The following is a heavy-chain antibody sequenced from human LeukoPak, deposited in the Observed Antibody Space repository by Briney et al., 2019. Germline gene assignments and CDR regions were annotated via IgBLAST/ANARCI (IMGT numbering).Heavy chain of an antibody. CDR1: VYTFTGYY. CDR2: INPNSGGT. Sequence: ASVTVSFKASVYTFTGYYMHWVRQAPGQGLEWMGWINPNSGGTNYAQKFQGRVTMTRDTSISTAYMELSRLRSDDTAVYYCARDLFSVRGVNYYYYYYMDVWGKGTTVTVSS. V-gene: IGHV1-2*02. CDR3: ARDLFSVRGVNYYYYYYMDV. D-gene: IGHD3-10*01. J-gene: IGHJ6*03.